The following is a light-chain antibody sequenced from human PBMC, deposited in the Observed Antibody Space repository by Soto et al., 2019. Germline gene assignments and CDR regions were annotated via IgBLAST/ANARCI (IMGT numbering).Light chain of an antibody. V-gene: IGLV2-11*01. J-gene: IGLJ2*01. CDR1: SSDVGTYNY. CDR3: CSCAGSYPFV. CDR2: DVS. Sequence: QSALTQPRSVSGSPGQSVTISCTGTSSDVGTYNYVSWYQQHPGKAPKLMIYDVSQRPSGVPDRFSVSKSGNTTSLTISGLESEDEADDYCCSCAGSYPFVFGGGTKLTV.